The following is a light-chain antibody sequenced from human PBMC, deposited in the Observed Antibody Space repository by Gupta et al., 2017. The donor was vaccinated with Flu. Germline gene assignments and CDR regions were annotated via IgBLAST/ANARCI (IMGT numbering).Light chain of an antibody. CDR2: AAS. CDR3: QQSYSTPPLFT. Sequence: DIQMTQSPSSLSASVGDRVTITCRTSQSIRSYLNWYQQKPGKAPKLLIYAASSLQSGVASRFSGSEAGTDFTLTISSLQPEDCATYFRQQSYSTPPLFTFGPGTKVDIK. J-gene: IGKJ3*01. V-gene: IGKV1-39*01. CDR1: QSIRSY.